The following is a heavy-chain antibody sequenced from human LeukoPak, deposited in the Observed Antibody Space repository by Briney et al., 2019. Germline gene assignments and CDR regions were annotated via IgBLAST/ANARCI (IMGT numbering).Heavy chain of an antibody. V-gene: IGHV1-69*06. J-gene: IGHJ3*02. CDR2: IIPIFGTA. CDR1: GGTFSIYA. D-gene: IGHD5-18*01. CDR3: ASPRRDTAMARAFDI. Sequence: ASVTVSCKASGGTFSIYAISWVRQAPGQGLEWMGGIIPIFGTANYAQKFQGRVTITADKSTSTAYMELSSLRSEDTAVYYCASPRRDTAMARAFDIWGQGTMVTVSS.